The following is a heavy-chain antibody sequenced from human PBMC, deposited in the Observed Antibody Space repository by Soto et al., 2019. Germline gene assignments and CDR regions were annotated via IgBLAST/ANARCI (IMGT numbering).Heavy chain of an antibody. CDR3: VKDGTIFGVVTQLDY. V-gene: IGHV3-23*01. Sequence: EVQLLESGGGLVQPGGSLRLSCAASGFTFSSYAMSWVRQAPGKGLEWVSVISGSGGSTYYADSVKGRFTISRDNSKNTLYLQMNSLRAEDTAVYYCVKDGTIFGVVTQLDYWGQGTLVTVSS. CDR2: ISGSGGST. D-gene: IGHD3-3*01. J-gene: IGHJ4*02. CDR1: GFTFSSYA.